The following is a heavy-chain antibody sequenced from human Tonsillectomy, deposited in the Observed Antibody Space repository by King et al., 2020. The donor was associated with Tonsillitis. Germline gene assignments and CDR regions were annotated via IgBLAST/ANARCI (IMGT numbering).Heavy chain of an antibody. CDR3: AGDGSGVLWFGDWYFDL. CDR2: IIPIFGTA. D-gene: IGHD3-10*01. Sequence: QLVQSGAEVKKPGSSVKVSCKASGGTFSSYAISWVRQAPGQGLEWMGGIIPIFGTANYAQKFQGRGTITADKSTSTAYMELSSLRSEDTAGYYCAGDGSGVLWFGDWYFDLWGRGPLVTVSS. CDR1: GGTFSSYA. V-gene: IGHV1-69*06. J-gene: IGHJ2*01.